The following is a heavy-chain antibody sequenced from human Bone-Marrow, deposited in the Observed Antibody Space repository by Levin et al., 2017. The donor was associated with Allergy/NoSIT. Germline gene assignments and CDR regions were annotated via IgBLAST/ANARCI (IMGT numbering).Heavy chain of an antibody. CDR3: ARVISSRIYPLQVDY. Sequence: GESLKISCKASGYTFSSYSIAWVRQAPGQGLEWMGWISAYSGKRHSAQKFQGRVTMTSERSTMTAYMELRGLESDDTAVYYCARVISSRIYPLQVDYWGQGTLVTVSS. V-gene: IGHV1-18*01. CDR2: ISAYSGKR. J-gene: IGHJ4*02. D-gene: IGHD6-13*01. CDR1: GYTFSSYS.